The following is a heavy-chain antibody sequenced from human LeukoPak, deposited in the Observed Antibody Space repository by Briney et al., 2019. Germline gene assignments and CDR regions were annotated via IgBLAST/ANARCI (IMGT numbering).Heavy chain of an antibody. CDR1: GFTFSSYA. CDR2: ISYDGSNK. Sequence: PGRSLILSCAASGFTFSSYAMHWVRQAPGKGLEWVAVISYDGSNKYYTDSVKGRFTISRDNSKNTLYLQMNSLRAEDTAVYYCARDRELLGYCSGGSCYSHGLDYWGQGTLVTVSS. J-gene: IGHJ4*02. CDR3: ARDRELLGYCSGGSCYSHGLDY. V-gene: IGHV3-30-3*01. D-gene: IGHD2-15*01.